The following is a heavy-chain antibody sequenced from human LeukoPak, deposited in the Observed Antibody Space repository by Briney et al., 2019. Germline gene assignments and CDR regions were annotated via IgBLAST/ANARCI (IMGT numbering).Heavy chain of an antibody. CDR1: GYSFSTHW. Sequence: ASVKVSCKASGYSFSTHWMHWVRQAPGQGLEWMGWISAYNGNTNYAQKFQDRVTMTTDTSTSTAYMELRSLRSDDTAVYYCARDSSGWYRWFDPWGQGTLVTVSS. V-gene: IGHV1-18*04. CDR2: ISAYNGNT. CDR3: ARDSSGWYRWFDP. J-gene: IGHJ5*02. D-gene: IGHD6-19*01.